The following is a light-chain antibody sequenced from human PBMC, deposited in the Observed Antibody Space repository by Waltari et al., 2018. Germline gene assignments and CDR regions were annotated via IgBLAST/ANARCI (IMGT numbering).Light chain of an antibody. CDR3: QQYYSKRYT. CDR1: QSVLYSSNNKNH. CDR2: WAS. J-gene: IGKJ2*01. V-gene: IGKV4-1*01. Sequence: DIVMTQSPDSLAVSLGERATINCKSSQSVLYSSNNKNHLAWYQQKPGQPPKLLIYWASTRESGVPDRFSGGGSGTAFTLTISSLQAEDVAVYYCQQYYSKRYTFGQGTKLEIK.